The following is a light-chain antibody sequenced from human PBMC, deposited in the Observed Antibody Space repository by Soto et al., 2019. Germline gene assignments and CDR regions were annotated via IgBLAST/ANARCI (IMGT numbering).Light chain of an antibody. V-gene: IGLV2-23*02. CDR2: EVS. Sequence: QSVLTQPASVSGSPGHSITISCTGTSSDVGSYNLVSWYQHHPGKAPKLMIYEVSKRPSGVSNRFSGSKSGNTASLTISGLQAEDEADYYCCSYAGSSTFPYVFGTGTKVTV. J-gene: IGLJ1*01. CDR3: CSYAGSSTFPYV. CDR1: SSDVGSYNL.